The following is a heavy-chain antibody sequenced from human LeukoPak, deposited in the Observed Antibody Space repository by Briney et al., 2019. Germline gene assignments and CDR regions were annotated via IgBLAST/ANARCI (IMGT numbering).Heavy chain of an antibody. V-gene: IGHV4-59*08. J-gene: IGHJ3*02. CDR2: IYYSGST. D-gene: IGHD3-22*01. CDR3: ARLPDYYDSSGYHDAFDI. CDR1: GGSISSYY. Sequence: SETLSLTCTVSGGSISSYYWSWIRQLPGKGLEWIGYIYYSGSTNYNPSLKSRVTISVDTSKNQFSLKLSSVTAADTAVYYCARLPDYYDSSGYHDAFDIWGQGTMVTVSS.